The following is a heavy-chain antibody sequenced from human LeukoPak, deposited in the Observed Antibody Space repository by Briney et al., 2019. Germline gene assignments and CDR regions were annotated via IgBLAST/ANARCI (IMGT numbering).Heavy chain of an antibody. CDR3: ARCRTVAGAYNWFDP. CDR1: GITFSSYS. D-gene: IGHD6-19*01. V-gene: IGHV3-48*01. CDR2: ISSFSGTI. J-gene: IGHJ5*02. Sequence: GGSLRLSCVASGITFSSYSMNWVRQAPGKGLEWVSYISSFSGTINYADSVKGRFTISRDNAKNSLYLQMNSLRAEDTAVYYCARCRTVAGAYNWFDPWGQGTLVTVSS.